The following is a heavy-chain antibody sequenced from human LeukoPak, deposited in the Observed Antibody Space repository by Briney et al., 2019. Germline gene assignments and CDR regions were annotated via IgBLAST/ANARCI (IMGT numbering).Heavy chain of an antibody. CDR2: INPNSGGT. CDR3: ARAPITISENDAFDI. J-gene: IGHJ3*02. CDR1: GYTFTGYY. Sequence: ASVKVSCKASGYTFTGYYMHWVRQAPGQELEWMGWINPNSGGTNYAQKFQGRVTMTRDTSISTAYMELSRLRSDDTAVYYCARAPITISENDAFDIWGQGTMVTVSS. V-gene: IGHV1-2*02. D-gene: IGHD3-3*01.